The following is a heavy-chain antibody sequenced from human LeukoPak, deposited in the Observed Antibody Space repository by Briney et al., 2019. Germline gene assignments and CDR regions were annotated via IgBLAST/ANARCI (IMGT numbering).Heavy chain of an antibody. D-gene: IGHD3-10*01. CDR1: GGSFSGYY. V-gene: IGHV4-34*01. CDR2: INHSGST. CDR3: ARSDTTMVRGVITPLGY. Sequence: SETLSLTCAVYGGSFSGYYWSWIRQPPGKGLEWIGEINHSGSTNYNPSLKSRVTISVDTSKNQFSLKLSSVTAADTAVYYCARSDTTMVRGVITPLGYWGQGTLVTVSS. J-gene: IGHJ4*02.